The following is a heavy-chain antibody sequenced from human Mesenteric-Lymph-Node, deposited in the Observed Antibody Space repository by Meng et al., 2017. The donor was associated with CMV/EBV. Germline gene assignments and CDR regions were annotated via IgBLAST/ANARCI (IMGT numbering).Heavy chain of an antibody. Sequence: LTCAVSDGSINIYTWWSWVRQTPGKGLEWIGEIYHNGGTNYNPSLKSRVTISIDKSKDQLSLKLSSVTAADTAVYYCAKNAAWNLEYWGQGTLVTVSS. V-gene: IGHV4-4*02. CDR3: AKNAAWNLEY. CDR1: DGSINIYTW. D-gene: IGHD1-1*01. CDR2: IYHNGGT. J-gene: IGHJ4*02.